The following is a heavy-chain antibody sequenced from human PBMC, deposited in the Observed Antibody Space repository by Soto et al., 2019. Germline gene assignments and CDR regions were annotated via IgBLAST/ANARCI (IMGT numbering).Heavy chain of an antibody. Sequence: QVQLVQSGAEVKKPGASVKVSCKASGYTFTSYAMHWVRQAPGQRLEWMGWINAGNGNTKYSQKFQGRVTITRDTSASTAYMELSSLRSEDTAVYYCARGEAFAATLAYWGQGTLVTVSS. CDR3: ARGEAFAATLAY. CDR1: GYTFTSYA. J-gene: IGHJ4*02. CDR2: INAGNGNT. D-gene: IGHD3-16*01. V-gene: IGHV1-3*01.